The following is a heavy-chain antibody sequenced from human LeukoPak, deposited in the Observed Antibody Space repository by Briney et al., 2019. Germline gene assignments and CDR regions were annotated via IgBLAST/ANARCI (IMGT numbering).Heavy chain of an antibody. D-gene: IGHD3-22*01. V-gene: IGHV4-34*01. CDR1: GESSFSSYY. Sequence: SETLSLTCAVYGESSFSSYYWSWIRQTPGGALEWIGEINHSGYTNYNPSLKSRVTLSIDTSKNQFSLRVTTVTAADTAVYYCSRQVVGNDYWGQGTLVTVSS. CDR3: SRQVVGNDY. CDR2: INHSGYT. J-gene: IGHJ4*02.